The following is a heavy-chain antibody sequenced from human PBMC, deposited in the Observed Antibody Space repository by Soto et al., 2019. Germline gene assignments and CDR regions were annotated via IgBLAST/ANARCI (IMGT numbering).Heavy chain of an antibody. CDR1: GGSISSYY. CDR2: IYYSGST. D-gene: IGHD4-17*01. Sequence: SETLSLTCTVSGGSISSYYWSWIRQPPGKGLEWIGYIYYSGSTNYNPSLKSRVTISVDTSKNQFSLKLSSVTAADTAVYYCARANGDYDYYYYYMDVWGKGTTVTVSS. J-gene: IGHJ6*03. V-gene: IGHV4-59*01. CDR3: ARANGDYDYYYYYMDV.